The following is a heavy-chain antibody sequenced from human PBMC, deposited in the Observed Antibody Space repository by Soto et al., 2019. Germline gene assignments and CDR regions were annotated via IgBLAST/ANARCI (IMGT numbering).Heavy chain of an antibody. CDR1: GFTFSSYA. CDR3: AKSLPAELPYYGMDV. V-gene: IGHV3-23*01. D-gene: IGHD2-2*01. Sequence: GGSLRLSCAASGFTFSSYAMSWVRQAPGKGLEWVSAISGSGGSTYYADSVKGRFTISRDKSKNTLYLQMNSLRAEDTAVYYCAKSLPAELPYYGMDVWGQGTTVTVPS. J-gene: IGHJ6*02. CDR2: ISGSGGST.